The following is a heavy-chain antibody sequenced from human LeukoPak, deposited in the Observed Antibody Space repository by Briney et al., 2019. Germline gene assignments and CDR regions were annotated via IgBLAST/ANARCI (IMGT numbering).Heavy chain of an antibody. V-gene: IGHV1-69*04. CDR1: GGTFSSYA. CDR2: IIPILGIA. Sequence: GASVKVSCKASGGTFSSYAISWVRQAPGQGLEWMGRIIPILGIANYAQKFQGRVTITADKSTSTAYMELSSLRSEDTAVYYCARGSMVRGEGYYYYGMDVWGQGTTVTVSS. J-gene: IGHJ6*02. D-gene: IGHD3-10*01. CDR3: ARGSMVRGEGYYYYGMDV.